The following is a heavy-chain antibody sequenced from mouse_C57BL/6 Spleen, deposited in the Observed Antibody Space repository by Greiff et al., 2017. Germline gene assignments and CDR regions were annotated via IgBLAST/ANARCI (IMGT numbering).Heavy chain of an antibody. J-gene: IGHJ2*01. D-gene: IGHD2-3*01. V-gene: IGHV3-6*01. Sequence: DVKLQESGPGLVKPSQSLSLTCSVTGYSITSGYYWNWIRQFPGNKLEWMGYISYDGSNNYNPSLKNRISITRDTSKNQFFLKLNSVTTEDTATYYCAREDGYYDYFDYWGQGTTRTVSS. CDR3: AREDGYYDYFDY. CDR2: ISYDGSN. CDR1: GYSITSGYY.